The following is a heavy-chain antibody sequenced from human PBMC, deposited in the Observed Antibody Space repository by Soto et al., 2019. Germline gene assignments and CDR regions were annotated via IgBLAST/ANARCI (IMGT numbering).Heavy chain of an antibody. CDR2: IYYSGST. D-gene: IGHD5-12*01. CDR1: GGSISSGDYY. J-gene: IGHJ5*02. CDR3: ARDRRGYDTGDNWFDP. V-gene: IGHV4-30-4*01. Sequence: SETLSLTCTVSGGSISSGDYYWSWIRQPPGKGLEWIGYIYYSGSTYYNPSLKSRVTISVDTSKNQFSLKLSSVTASDTAVYYCARDRRGYDTGDNWFDPWGQGTLVTVSS.